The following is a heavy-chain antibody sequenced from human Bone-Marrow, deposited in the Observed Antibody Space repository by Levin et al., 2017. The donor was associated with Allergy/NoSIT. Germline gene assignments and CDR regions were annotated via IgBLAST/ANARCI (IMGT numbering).Heavy chain of an antibody. Sequence: PGGSLRLSCVASGFTFSRHAMHWVRQAPGKGLEWVSGTWSDGNVKKYADSVKGRFTISTDNSNYTLYLQMNRLTAEDTAVYYCAREFFSGTEFDYWGQGTLVIVSS. D-gene: IGHD3-10*01. V-gene: IGHV3-33*01. CDR1: GFTFSRHA. J-gene: IGHJ4*02. CDR2: TWSDGNVK. CDR3: AREFFSGTEFDY.